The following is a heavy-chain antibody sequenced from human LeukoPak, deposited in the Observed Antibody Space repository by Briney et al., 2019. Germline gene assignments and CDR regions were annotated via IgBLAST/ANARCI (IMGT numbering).Heavy chain of an antibody. CDR1: GGSINSYY. J-gene: IGHJ6*02. CDR3: ARTSRHFYGSGSNLTPWPADMDV. Sequence: PSETLSLTCTVSGGSINSYYWTWIRQPPGKGLEWIGYIYYSGSTHYNPSLNSRVTISMDTSKNHFSLKLSSVTAADTAIYYCARTSRHFYGSGSNLTPWPADMDVWGQGPRSPSP. CDR2: IYYSGST. D-gene: IGHD3-10*01. V-gene: IGHV4-59*01.